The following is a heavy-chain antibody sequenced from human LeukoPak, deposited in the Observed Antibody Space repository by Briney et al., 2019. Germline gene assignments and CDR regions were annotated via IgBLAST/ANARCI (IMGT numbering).Heavy chain of an antibody. CDR1: GYTFTSYY. CDR2: INLSGGSA. J-gene: IGHJ4*02. CDR3: ATSLPAAGYYFDY. V-gene: IGHV1-46*01. Sequence: GASVKVSCKASGYTFTSYYMHWVRQAPGRGLDWMGIINLSGGSATYAQKFQGRVTMTRDTSTSTVYMELSSLRSEDTAVYYCATSLPAAGYYFDYWGQGTLVTVSS. D-gene: IGHD6-13*01.